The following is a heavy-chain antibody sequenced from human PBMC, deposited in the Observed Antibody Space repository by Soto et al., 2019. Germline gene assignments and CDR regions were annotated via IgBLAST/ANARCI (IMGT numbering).Heavy chain of an antibody. CDR1: GFTFSSYA. J-gene: IGHJ6*02. CDR3: AKRGGEPLYYYYYGMDV. CDR2: ISGSGGST. D-gene: IGHD3-16*01. V-gene: IGHV3-23*01. Sequence: SLRLSCAASGFTFSSYAMSWVRQAPGKGLEWVSAISGSGGSTYYADSVKGRFTISRDNSKNTLYLQMNSLRAEDTAVYYCAKRGGEPLYYYYYGMDVWGQGTTVTVSS.